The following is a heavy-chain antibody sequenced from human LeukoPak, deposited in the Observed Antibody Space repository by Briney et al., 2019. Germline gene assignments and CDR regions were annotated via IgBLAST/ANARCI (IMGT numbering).Heavy chain of an antibody. D-gene: IGHD3-9*01. Sequence: ASVKVSCKAFGYTFTSYDINWVRQATGQGLEWMGWMNPNSGNTGYAQKFQGRVTMTRNTSISTAYMELSSLRPEDTAVYYCARVYHDILTGYVFYMDVWGKGTTVTVSS. CDR1: GYTFTSYD. J-gene: IGHJ6*03. CDR3: ARVYHDILTGYVFYMDV. V-gene: IGHV1-8*01. CDR2: MNPNSGNT.